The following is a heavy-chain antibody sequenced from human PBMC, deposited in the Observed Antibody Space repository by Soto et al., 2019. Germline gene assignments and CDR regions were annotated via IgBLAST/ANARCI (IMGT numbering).Heavy chain of an antibody. V-gene: IGHV4-39*01. CDR2: MFYSGST. CDR3: ACGHYYYYMDV. J-gene: IGHJ6*03. D-gene: IGHD1-26*01. CDR1: GGSISSDNYY. Sequence: QLQLQESGPGLVKPSETLSLTCTVSGGSISSDNYYWGWIRQPPGKGLEWIGTMFYSGSTYSNPSLKSRVAVSVDTSNSQFSLWLSSVTAVDTAVYSCACGHYYYYMDVWGKGTTVTVSS.